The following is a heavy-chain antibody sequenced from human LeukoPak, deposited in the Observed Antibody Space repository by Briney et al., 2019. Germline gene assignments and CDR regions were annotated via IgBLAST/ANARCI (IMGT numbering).Heavy chain of an antibody. V-gene: IGHV5-51*01. CDR1: GYTFIIYW. CDR2: IYTGDSDT. CDR3: ARHARYCSNGVCYVDY. Sequence: GESLKISCKGSGYTFIIYWIVWLRQMPGKGLEWMGIIYTGDSDTRYSQSLQGQVNISADKSISTAYVQWSSLKASDTAMYYCARHARYCSNGVCYVDYWGQGTLVTVSS. J-gene: IGHJ4*02. D-gene: IGHD2-8*01.